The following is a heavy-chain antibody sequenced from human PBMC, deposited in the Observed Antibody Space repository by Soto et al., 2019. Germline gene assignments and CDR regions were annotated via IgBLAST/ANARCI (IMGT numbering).Heavy chain of an antibody. V-gene: IGHV3-23*01. D-gene: IGHD2-21*01. Sequence: GGSLRLSCAGSGFTMSTFAMTWVRQAPGKGMECVCGMTGSGGQIHYSDSVRGRFTISKDTSKNTLYLQMSSLRGEDTAMYYCAKDAIYNDGLWLMDSWGQGTLVTVSS. J-gene: IGHJ5*02. CDR1: GFTMSTFA. CDR2: MTGSGGQI. CDR3: AKDAIYNDGLWLMDS.